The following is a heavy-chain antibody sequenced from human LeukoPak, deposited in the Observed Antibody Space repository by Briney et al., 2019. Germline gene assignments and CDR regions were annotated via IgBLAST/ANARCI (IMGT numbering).Heavy chain of an antibody. V-gene: IGHV4-31*03. Sequence: SETLSLTCTVSCGSISSGGYYWSWIRQHLGKGLEWIGYIYYSGSTYYNPSLKSRVTISVDTSKTQFSLKLSSVTAAATAVYYCAREVPGIAAAGTFDYWGQGTLVTVSS. CDR1: CGSISSGGYY. CDR3: AREVPGIAAAGTFDY. CDR2: IYYSGST. D-gene: IGHD6-13*01. J-gene: IGHJ4*02.